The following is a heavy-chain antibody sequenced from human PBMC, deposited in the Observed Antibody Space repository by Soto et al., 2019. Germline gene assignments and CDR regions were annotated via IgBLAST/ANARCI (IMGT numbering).Heavy chain of an antibody. CDR2: IQSGGTT. J-gene: IGHJ4*02. CDR1: GFTVSSKY. Sequence: GGSLRLSCAASGFTVSSKYMSWVRQAPGKGLEWVSLIQSGGTTYYADSVKGRFTISRDNSKNTLYLQMNSLRAEDTAVYYCARPYCTNGVCYYYFDHWGQGTLVTVSS. CDR3: ARPYCTNGVCYYYFDH. V-gene: IGHV3-66*04. D-gene: IGHD2-8*01.